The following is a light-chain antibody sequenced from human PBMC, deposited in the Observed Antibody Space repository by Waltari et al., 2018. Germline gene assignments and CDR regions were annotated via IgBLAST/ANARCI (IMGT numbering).Light chain of an antibody. CDR2: QDS. V-gene: IGLV3-1*01. J-gene: IGLJ1*01. CDR3: QAWDSSTVV. CDR1: KLGDKY. Sequence: SYELTQPPSVSVSPGQTPSITCSGDKLGDKYACWYQQKPGQSPVLVIYQDSKRPSGIPERFSGSNSGNTATLTISGTQAMDEADYYCQAWDSSTVVFGTGTKVTVL.